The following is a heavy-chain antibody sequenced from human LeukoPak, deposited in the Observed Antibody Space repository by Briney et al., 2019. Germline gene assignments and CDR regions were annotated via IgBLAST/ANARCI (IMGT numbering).Heavy chain of an antibody. D-gene: IGHD1-26*01. Sequence: ASVKVSCKASGYTFTSYAMHWVRQAPGQRLEWMGWINAGNGNTKYSQKFQGRVTITRDTSASTAYMELSSPRSEDTAVYYCARYRGRWELPYDAFDIWGQGTMVTVSS. V-gene: IGHV1-3*01. CDR3: ARYRGRWELPYDAFDI. CDR1: GYTFTSYA. CDR2: INAGNGNT. J-gene: IGHJ3*02.